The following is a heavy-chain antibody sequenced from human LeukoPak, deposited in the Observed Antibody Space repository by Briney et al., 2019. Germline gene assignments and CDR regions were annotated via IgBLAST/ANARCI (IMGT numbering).Heavy chain of an antibody. V-gene: IGHV1-8*01. J-gene: IGHJ3*02. CDR2: MNPNSGNT. CDR1: GYTFTSYD. D-gene: IGHD2-2*02. CDR3: ARGPYISPYFDI. Sequence: ASVKVSCKASGYTFTSYDINWVRQATGQGLEWMGWMNPNSGNTGYAQKFQGRVTMTRNTSISTAYMELSSLRSEDTAVYYCARGPYISPYFDIWGQGTMVTVSS.